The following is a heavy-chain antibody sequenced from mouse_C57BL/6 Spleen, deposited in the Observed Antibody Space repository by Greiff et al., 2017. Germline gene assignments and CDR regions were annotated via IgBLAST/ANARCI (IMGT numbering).Heavy chain of an antibody. V-gene: IGHV1-85*01. CDR2: IYPRDGST. CDR1: GYTFTSYD. CDR3: AREGLRRGCAY. J-gene: IGHJ3*01. Sequence: VKLMESGPELVKPGASVKLSCKASGYTFTSYDINWVKQRPGQGLEWIGWIYPRDGSTKYNEKFKGKATLTVDTSSSTAYMELHSLTSEDSAVYFCAREGLRRGCAYWGQGTLVTVSA. D-gene: IGHD2-4*01.